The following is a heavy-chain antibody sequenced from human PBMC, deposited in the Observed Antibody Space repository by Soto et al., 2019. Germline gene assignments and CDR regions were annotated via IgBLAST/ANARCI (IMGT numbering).Heavy chain of an antibody. J-gene: IGHJ4*02. CDR1: GFTFTRYS. CDR2: ISSTTHYI. Sequence: GGSLRLSCAASGFTFTRYSMNWVRQAPGKGLEWVSSISSTTHYIYYADSMRGRFTISRDNAKNAVYLEMNSLRAEDTAVYYCARESEDLTSNFDYWGQGTLVTVSS. V-gene: IGHV3-21*06. CDR3: ARESEDLTSNFDY.